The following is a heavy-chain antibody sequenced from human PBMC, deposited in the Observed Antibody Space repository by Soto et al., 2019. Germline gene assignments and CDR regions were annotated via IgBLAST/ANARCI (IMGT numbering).Heavy chain of an antibody. J-gene: IGHJ4*02. CDR1: GFTFTRYS. CDR2: ISSTTHYI. Sequence: GGSLRLSCAASGFTFTRYSMNWVRQAPGKGLEWVSSISSTTHYIYYADSMRGRFTISRDNAKNAVYLEMNSLRAEDTAVYYCARESEDLTSNFDYWGQGTLVTVSS. V-gene: IGHV3-21*06. CDR3: ARESEDLTSNFDY.